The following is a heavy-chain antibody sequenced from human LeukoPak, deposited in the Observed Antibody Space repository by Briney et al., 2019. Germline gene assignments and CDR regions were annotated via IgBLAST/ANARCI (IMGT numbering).Heavy chain of an antibody. D-gene: IGHD4-17*01. J-gene: IGHJ2*01. V-gene: IGHV1-18*01. CDR2: ISAYNGNT. CDR1: GYTFTIYG. Sequence: ASVKVSCKASGYTFTIYGISWVRQAPGQGLEWMGWISAYNGNTNYAQKLQGRVTMTTDTSTSTAYMELRSLRSDDTAVYYCARHDYGDYGGLGYFDLWGRGTLVTVSS. CDR3: ARHDYGDYGGLGYFDL.